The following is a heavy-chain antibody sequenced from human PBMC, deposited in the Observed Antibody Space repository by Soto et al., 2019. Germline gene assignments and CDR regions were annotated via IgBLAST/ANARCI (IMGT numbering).Heavy chain of an antibody. V-gene: IGHV3-9*01. Sequence: EVHLVESGGGLVQPGGSVRLSCVGSGFIFEDFAMNWVRQVPGKGLEWVSGISWNSATLAYADSVKGRFIVSRDNAKNILSMPMSSRRAQDAALYYCAKDVRSYYYDTSAYLYDYWGKGTLVTVSS. CDR2: ISWNSATL. CDR3: AKDVRSYYYDTSAYLYDY. D-gene: IGHD3-22*01. J-gene: IGHJ4*02. CDR1: GFIFEDFA.